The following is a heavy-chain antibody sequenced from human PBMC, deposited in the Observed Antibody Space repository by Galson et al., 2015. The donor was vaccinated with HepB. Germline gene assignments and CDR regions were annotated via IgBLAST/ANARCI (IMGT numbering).Heavy chain of an antibody. V-gene: IGHV3-30*04. CDR1: GYTFTGYY. Sequence: SCKASGYTFTGYYMHWVRQAPGKGLGWVAVISYDGSNKYYADSVKGRFTISRDNSKNTLYLQMNSLRAEDTAVYYCARGFVRRDAFDIWGQGTMVTVSS. CDR2: ISYDGSNK. D-gene: IGHD4-17*01. J-gene: IGHJ3*02. CDR3: ARGFVRRDAFDI.